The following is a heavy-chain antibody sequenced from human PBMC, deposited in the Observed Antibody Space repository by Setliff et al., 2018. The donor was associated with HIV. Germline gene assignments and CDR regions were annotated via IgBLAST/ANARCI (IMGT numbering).Heavy chain of an antibody. Sequence: GGSLRLSCAASGFTFNNAWMTWVRQAPGKGLEWVGHIKSKTDGGTTDYAAPVKGRFTISRDDSKNTLYLQMNSLKIEDTAMYYCTSRPPNSSSRRFDPWGQGTLVTV. D-gene: IGHD6-13*01. V-gene: IGHV3-15*01. CDR2: IKSKTDGGTT. CDR1: GFTFNNAW. CDR3: TSRPPNSSSRRFDP. J-gene: IGHJ5*02.